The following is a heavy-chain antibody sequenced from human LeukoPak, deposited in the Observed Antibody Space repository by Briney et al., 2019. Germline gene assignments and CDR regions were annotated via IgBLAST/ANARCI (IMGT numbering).Heavy chain of an antibody. Sequence: GGSLRLSCAASGFTFSSYGISWVRQAPGKGLEWVSAISASGGTTYYADSVKGRFTISRDNAKNSPYLQMNSLRAEDTAVYYCAELGITMIGGVWGKGTTVTISS. V-gene: IGHV3-23*01. D-gene: IGHD3-10*02. CDR2: ISASGGTT. CDR3: AELGITMIGGV. CDR1: GFTFSSYG. J-gene: IGHJ6*04.